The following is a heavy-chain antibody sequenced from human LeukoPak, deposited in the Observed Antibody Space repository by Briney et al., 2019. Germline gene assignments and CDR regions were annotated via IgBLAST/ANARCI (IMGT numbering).Heavy chain of an antibody. CDR2: ISSRGSNT. CDR3: ARVYYSGSGSYIYYYMDV. Sequence: GGSLRLSCAASGFTFSDYYMSWIRQAPGKGLEWVLYISSRGSNTYYADSVKGRFTISRDNAKNSLYLQMNSLRAEDTAVYYCARVYYSGSGSYIYYYMDVWGKGTTVTISS. V-gene: IGHV3-11*01. J-gene: IGHJ6*03. CDR1: GFTFSDYY. D-gene: IGHD3-10*01.